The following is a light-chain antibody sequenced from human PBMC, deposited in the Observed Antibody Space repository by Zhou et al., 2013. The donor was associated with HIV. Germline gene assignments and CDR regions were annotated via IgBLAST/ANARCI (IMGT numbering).Light chain of an antibody. V-gene: IGKV1-39*01. CDR2: AAS. CDR1: QSISSY. CDR3: QQSYSTPYST. Sequence: DIQMTQSPSSLSASVGDRVTITCRASQSISSYLNWYQQKPGKAPKLLIYAASSLQSGVPSRFSGSGSGTDFTLTISSLQPEDFATYYCQQSYSTPYSTFGP. J-gene: IGKJ3*01.